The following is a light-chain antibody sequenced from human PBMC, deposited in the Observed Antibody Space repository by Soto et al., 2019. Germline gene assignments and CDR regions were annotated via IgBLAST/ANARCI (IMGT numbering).Light chain of an antibody. J-gene: IGKJ1*01. V-gene: IGKV3-11*01. Sequence: EIVLTQSPATLSLSPGERATLSCRASQSIINNLAWYQQKPGQVPRLLIYYASNRATGIPARFSGSGSETDFTLTISSLEPEDFALYYCQQRNNWPRTFGQGTKVEIK. CDR2: YAS. CDR3: QQRNNWPRT. CDR1: QSIINN.